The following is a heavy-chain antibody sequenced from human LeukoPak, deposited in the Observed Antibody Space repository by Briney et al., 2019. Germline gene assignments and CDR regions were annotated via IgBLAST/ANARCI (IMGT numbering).Heavy chain of an antibody. CDR1: GYTFTCYY. J-gene: IGHJ4*02. CDR3: ASPGEKDYYFDY. Sequence: ASVKVSCKASGYTFTCYYMHWVRQAPGQGLEWMGIINPSGGSTSYAQKFQGRVTMTRDTSTSTVYMELSSLRSEDTAVYYCASPGEKDYYFDYWGQGTLVTVSS. CDR2: INPSGGST. D-gene: IGHD3-16*01. V-gene: IGHV1-46*01.